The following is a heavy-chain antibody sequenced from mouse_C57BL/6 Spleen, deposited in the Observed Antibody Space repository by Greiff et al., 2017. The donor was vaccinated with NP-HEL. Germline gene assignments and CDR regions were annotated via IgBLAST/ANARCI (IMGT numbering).Heavy chain of an antibody. Sequence: QVQLQQSGAELARPGASVKLSCKASGYTFTSYGISWVKQRTGQGLEWIGEIYPRSGNTYYNEKFKGKATLTADKSSSTAYMELRSLTSEDSAVYFCARSQVYYDYDVKAMDYWGQGTSVTVSS. CDR3: ARSQVYYDYDVKAMDY. J-gene: IGHJ4*01. V-gene: IGHV1-81*01. CDR2: IYPRSGNT. CDR1: GYTFTSYG. D-gene: IGHD2-4*01.